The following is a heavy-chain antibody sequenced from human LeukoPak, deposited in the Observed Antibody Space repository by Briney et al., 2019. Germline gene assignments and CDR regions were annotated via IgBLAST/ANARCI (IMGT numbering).Heavy chain of an antibody. CDR3: ASDVLLWFGDSQGVV. CDR1: GGTFSSYA. J-gene: IGHJ4*02. D-gene: IGHD3-10*01. Sequence: SVKVSCKASGGTFSSYAISWVRQAPGQGLEWMGGIIPIFGTANYAQKFQGRVTITADESTSTAYMELSSLRSEDTAVYYCASDVLLWFGDSQGVVWGQGTLVTVSS. V-gene: IGHV1-69*13. CDR2: IIPIFGTA.